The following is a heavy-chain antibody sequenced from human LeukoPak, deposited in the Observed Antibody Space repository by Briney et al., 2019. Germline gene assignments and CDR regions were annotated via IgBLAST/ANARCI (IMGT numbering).Heavy chain of an antibody. V-gene: IGHV3-23*01. CDR2: VSGSGGST. J-gene: IGHJ4*02. CDR1: GFTFSNYA. D-gene: IGHD3-22*01. CDR3: AKDEDYYDSSGYDY. Sequence: PGGSLRLSCGASGFTFSNYAMSWIRQAPGKGLEWVSSVSGSGGSTYYADSVKGRFTISRDNSQNTLYLQMNSLRAEDTAVYYCAKDEDYYDSSGYDYWGQGTLVTVSS.